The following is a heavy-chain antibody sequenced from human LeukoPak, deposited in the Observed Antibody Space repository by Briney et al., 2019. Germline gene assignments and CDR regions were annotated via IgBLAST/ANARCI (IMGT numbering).Heavy chain of an antibody. J-gene: IGHJ5*02. CDR1: GGSISSYY. Sequence: SETLSLTCTVSGGSISSYYWSWLRQPPGAGLEWIGYIYYSVTTNYNPYLTSRVTISVVTSKNQFSLKLSSVTAADTAVYYCARVTYCGGDCYTRGNWFDPWGQGTLVTVSS. V-gene: IGHV4-59*01. CDR2: IYYSVTT. D-gene: IGHD2-21*02. CDR3: ARVTYCGGDCYTRGNWFDP.